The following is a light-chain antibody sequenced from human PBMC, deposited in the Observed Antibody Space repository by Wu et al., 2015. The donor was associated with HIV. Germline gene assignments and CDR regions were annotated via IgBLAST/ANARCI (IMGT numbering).Light chain of an antibody. CDR3: QQSYSTLFT. V-gene: IGKV1-39*01. CDR1: RTISTS. J-gene: IGKJ3*01. Sequence: DIQMTQSPSSLSVSVGDRVTIACRASRTISTSLNWYQQKPGKAPKLLIYAASSLQSGVPSRFSGSGSGTDFTLTISSLQLEDFATYYCQQSYSTLFTFGPGTKVDIK. CDR2: AAS.